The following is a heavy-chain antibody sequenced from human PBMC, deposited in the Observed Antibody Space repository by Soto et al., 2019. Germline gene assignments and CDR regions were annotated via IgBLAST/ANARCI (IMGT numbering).Heavy chain of an antibody. J-gene: IGHJ4*02. Sequence: PSETLSLTCTVSGGSISSSSYYWGWIRQPPGKGLEWIGSIYYSGSTYYNPSLKSRVTISVDTSKNQFSLKLSSVTAADTAVYYCARGLKSSSWYLTTFAYWGQGTLVTVSS. CDR1: GGSISSSSYY. CDR3: ARGLKSSSWYLTTFAY. V-gene: IGHV4-39*01. CDR2: IYYSGST. D-gene: IGHD6-13*01.